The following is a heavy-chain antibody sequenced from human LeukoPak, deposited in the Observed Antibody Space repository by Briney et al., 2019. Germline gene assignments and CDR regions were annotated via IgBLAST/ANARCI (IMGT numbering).Heavy chain of an antibody. CDR1: GGSFSGYY. CDR2: INHNGST. D-gene: IGHD2-2*01. V-gene: IGHV4-34*01. CDR3: ARGPRGPRVPAAILPFYYYYGMDV. Sequence: SETLSLTCAVYGGSFSGYYWSWIRQPPGKGLEWIGEINHNGSTNYNPSLKSRVTISVDTSKNQFSLKLSSVTAADTAVYYCARGPRGPRVPAAILPFYYYYGMDVWGQGTTVTVSS. J-gene: IGHJ6*02.